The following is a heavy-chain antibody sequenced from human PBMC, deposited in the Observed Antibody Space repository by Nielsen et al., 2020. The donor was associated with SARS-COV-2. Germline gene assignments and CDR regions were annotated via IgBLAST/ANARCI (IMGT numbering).Heavy chain of an antibody. J-gene: IGHJ1*01. V-gene: IGHV4-39*01. D-gene: IGHD4-17*01. Sequence: SETLSLTCTVSGGSISSGGYYWSWIRQPPGKGLEWIGSIYYSGSTYYNPSLKSRVTISVDTSKNQFSLKLSSVTAADTAVYYCAGGHSTVTTSEYFQHWGQGTLVTVSS. CDR3: AGGHSTVTTSEYFQH. CDR2: IYYSGST. CDR1: GGSISSGGYY.